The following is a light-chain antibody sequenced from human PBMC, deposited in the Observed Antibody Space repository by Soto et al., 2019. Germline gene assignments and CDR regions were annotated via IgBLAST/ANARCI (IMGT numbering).Light chain of an antibody. J-gene: IGKJ1*01. CDR2: GAA. V-gene: IGKV3-15*01. CDR3: QQYHNWPA. CDR1: QSIRSN. Sequence: ENVLTQSPGTLSLSPGERATLSCRASQSIRSNFLAWYQHKPGQAPRLLIYGAATRATGIPARFSGSGSGTEFTLTISSLQSDDIAVYYCQQYHNWPAFGQGTKVEIK.